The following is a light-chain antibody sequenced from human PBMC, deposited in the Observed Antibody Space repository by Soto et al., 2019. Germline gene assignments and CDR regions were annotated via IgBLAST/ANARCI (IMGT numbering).Light chain of an antibody. J-gene: IGKJ3*01. CDR3: HQSYNTPFT. Sequence: DIQMTQSPSSLSASIGDRVTITCRASQSISSYLNWYQQKPGKAPKLLIYAASSLQSGVPSRFSGSASGTDFTLTISSLQPEDFATYYCHQSYNTPFTFGPGTKVHIK. CDR1: QSISSY. V-gene: IGKV1-39*01. CDR2: AAS.